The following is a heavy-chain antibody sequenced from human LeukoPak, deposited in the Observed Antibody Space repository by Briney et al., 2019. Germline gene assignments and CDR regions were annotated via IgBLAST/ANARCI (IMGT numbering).Heavy chain of an antibody. J-gene: IGHJ4*02. V-gene: IGHV4-59*01. CDR2: IYYSGST. D-gene: IGHD6-6*01. CDR3: ASTSSSSGTPFFDY. CDR1: GGSISSYY. Sequence: SETLSLTCTVSGGSISSYYWSWIRQPPGKGLEWIGYIYYSGSTNYNPSLKSRVTISVDTSKNKFSLKLSSVTAADTAVYYCASTSSSSGTPFFDYWGQGTLVTVSS.